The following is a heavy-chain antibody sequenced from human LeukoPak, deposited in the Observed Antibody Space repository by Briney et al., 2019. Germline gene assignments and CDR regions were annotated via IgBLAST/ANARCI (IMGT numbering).Heavy chain of an antibody. D-gene: IGHD2/OR15-2a*01. CDR1: GGSISSGSYY. CDR2: IYTSGST. V-gene: IGHV4-61*02. J-gene: IGHJ4*02. Sequence: SQTLSLTCTVSGGSISSGSYYWSWIRQPAWKGLEWIGRIYTSGSTNYNPSLKSRVTISVDTSKNQFSLKLSSVTAADTAVYYWASLGYYDYWGQGTLVTVSS. CDR3: ASLGYYDY.